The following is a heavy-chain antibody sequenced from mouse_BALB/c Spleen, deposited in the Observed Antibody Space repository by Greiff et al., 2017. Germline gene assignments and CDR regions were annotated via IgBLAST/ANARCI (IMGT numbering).Heavy chain of an antibody. Sequence: VQLQQSGAELARPGASVTLSCKASGYTFTSYWLQWVKQRPGQGLEWIGAIYPGDGDTRYTQKFKGKATLTADKSSSTAYMQLSSLASEDSAVYYCARDYYAMDYWGQGTSVTVSS. V-gene: IGHV1-87*01. CDR3: ARDYYAMDY. J-gene: IGHJ4*01. CDR1: GYTFTSYW. CDR2: IYPGDGDT.